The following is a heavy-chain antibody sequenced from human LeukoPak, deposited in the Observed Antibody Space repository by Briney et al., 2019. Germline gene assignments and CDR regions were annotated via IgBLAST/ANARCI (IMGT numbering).Heavy chain of an antibody. CDR1: GFTFSDYY. V-gene: IGHV3-11*01. J-gene: IGHJ4*02. D-gene: IGHD5-12*01. CDR3: AKEGMRVATITDY. Sequence: MSGGSLRLSCAASGFTFSDYYMSWIRQAPGMGLEWLSYISSSDSPRFYADSVKGRFTISRDNAKKSLFLQMNSLRAEDTAVYYCAKEGMRVATITDYWGQGTLVTVSS. CDR2: ISSSDSPR.